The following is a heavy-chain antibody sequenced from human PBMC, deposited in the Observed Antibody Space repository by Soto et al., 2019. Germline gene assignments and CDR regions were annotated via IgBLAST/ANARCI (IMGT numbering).Heavy chain of an antibody. D-gene: IGHD3-16*01. V-gene: IGHV3-30*03. J-gene: IGHJ4*02. CDR3: ARDPHSTWVRLWGPFDY. Sequence: QVQLVESGGGVVQPGRSLRLSCSASGFTFSSYAMHWVRQAPGKGLEWVAVISYGGTNIDYADSVKGRFSISRDNSKNTLSLQRDSLGPEDTAIYYCARDPHSTWVRLWGPFDYWGPGTLVTVSS. CDR1: GFTFSSYA. CDR2: ISYGGTNI.